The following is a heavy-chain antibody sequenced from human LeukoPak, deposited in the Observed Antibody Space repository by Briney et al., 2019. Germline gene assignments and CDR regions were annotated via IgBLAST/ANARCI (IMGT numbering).Heavy chain of an antibody. CDR1: NGSLSTYY. CDR3: ARDSFGGGWYAL. V-gene: IGHV4-59*01. CDR2: IYHSGTT. D-gene: IGHD6-19*01. Sequence: SETLSLTCTVSNGSLSTYYWSWPRHPLGQGLEWIGHIYHSGTTIYNPTLKSRVTMSVDTSRNQFSLPLTSVTAADTAVYFCARDSFGGGWYALWGRGTLVTVSS. J-gene: IGHJ2*01.